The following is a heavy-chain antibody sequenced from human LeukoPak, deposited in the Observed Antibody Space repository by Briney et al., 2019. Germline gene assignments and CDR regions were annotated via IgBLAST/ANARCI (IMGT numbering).Heavy chain of an antibody. D-gene: IGHD3-22*01. Sequence: PSQTLSLTCTVSGGSISSGGYYWSWIRQHPGKGLEWIGYIYYSGSTYYNPSLKSRVTISVDTSKNQFSLKLSSVTAADTAVYYCARGGYYDSSGYYSAHFDYWGQGTLVTVSS. CDR1: GGSISSGGYY. CDR2: IYYSGST. CDR3: ARGGYYDSSGYYSAHFDY. J-gene: IGHJ4*02. V-gene: IGHV4-31*03.